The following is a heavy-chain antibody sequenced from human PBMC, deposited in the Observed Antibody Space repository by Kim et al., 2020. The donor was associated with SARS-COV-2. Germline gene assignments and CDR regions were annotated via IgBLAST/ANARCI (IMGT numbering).Heavy chain of an antibody. Sequence: SKYYADSVKVRFTTSRGNAKRSLYLQMTNLRAEYSAVYYCARAFLDAFDIWGQGTMVTVSS. CDR3: ARAFLDAFDI. J-gene: IGHJ3*02. V-gene: IGHV3-11*01. CDR2: SK.